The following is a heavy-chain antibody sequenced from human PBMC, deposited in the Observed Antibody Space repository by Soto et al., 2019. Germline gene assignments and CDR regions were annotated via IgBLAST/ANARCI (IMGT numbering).Heavy chain of an antibody. J-gene: IGHJ4*02. V-gene: IGHV3-53*01. CDR3: ARVGGGLYFDY. CDR2: IYSGGST. CDR1: GFTVSSNY. Sequence: GGSLRLSCAASGFTVSSNYMSWVRQAPGKGLEWVSLIYSGGSTYYADSMKGRFTISRDNSKNTLYIQMNSLRADDTAVYYCARVGGGLYFDYWGQGALVTVSS. D-gene: IGHD3-16*01.